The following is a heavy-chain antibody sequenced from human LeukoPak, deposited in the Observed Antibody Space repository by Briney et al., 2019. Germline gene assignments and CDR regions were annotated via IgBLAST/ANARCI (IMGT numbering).Heavy chain of an antibody. J-gene: IGHJ4*02. D-gene: IGHD4-23*01. CDR2: IYYSGST. V-gene: IGHV4-30-4*01. CDR1: GGSISSGDYY. CDR3: ARDRAYGGLGGY. Sequence: SQTLSLTCTVSGGSISSGDYYWSWIRQPPGKGLEWIGYIYYSGSTYYNPSLKSRVTISVDTSKNQFSLKLSSVTAADTAVYYCARDRAYGGLGGYWGQGTLVTVSS.